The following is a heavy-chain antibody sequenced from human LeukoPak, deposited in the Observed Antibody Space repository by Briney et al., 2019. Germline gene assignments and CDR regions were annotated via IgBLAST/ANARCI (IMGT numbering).Heavy chain of an antibody. V-gene: IGHV1-8*01. D-gene: IGHD3-22*01. CDR3: ATATPSAYYYDSSGYYPFDI. Sequence: ASVKVSCKASGYTFTSYDINWVRQATGQGLEWMGWMNPNSGNTGYAQKFQGRVTMTEDTSTDTAYMELSSLRSEDTAVYYCATATPSAYYYDSSGYYPFDIWGQGTMVTVSS. J-gene: IGHJ3*02. CDR2: MNPNSGNT. CDR1: GYTFTSYD.